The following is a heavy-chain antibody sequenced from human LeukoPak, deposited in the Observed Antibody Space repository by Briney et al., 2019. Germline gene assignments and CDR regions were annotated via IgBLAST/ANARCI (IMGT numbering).Heavy chain of an antibody. Sequence: PGGSLRLSCAASGFTFSSYAMSWVRLAPGKGLEWVSAISDSGGNTYYADSVKGRFTISRDNSKNTLYLQMNSLRAEDTAVYYCATLRLSDHFDYWGQGTLVNVSS. CDR3: ATLRLSDHFDY. V-gene: IGHV3-23*01. CDR2: ISDSGGNT. CDR1: GFTFSSYA. J-gene: IGHJ4*02. D-gene: IGHD2-15*01.